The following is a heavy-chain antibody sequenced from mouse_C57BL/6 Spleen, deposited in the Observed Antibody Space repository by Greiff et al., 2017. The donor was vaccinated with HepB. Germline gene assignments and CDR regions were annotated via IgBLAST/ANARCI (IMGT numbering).Heavy chain of an antibody. V-gene: IGHV1-64*01. J-gene: IGHJ2*01. Sequence: QVQLQQPGAELVKPGASVKLSCKASGYTFTSYWMHWVKQRPGQGLEWIGMIHPNSGSTNYNEKFKSKATLTVDKSSSTAYMQLSSLTSEDSAVYYCERSGGHYFDHWRQGTTLTLSS. CDR2: IHPNSGST. CDR3: ERSGGHYFDH. CDR1: GYTFTSYW. D-gene: IGHD3-2*02.